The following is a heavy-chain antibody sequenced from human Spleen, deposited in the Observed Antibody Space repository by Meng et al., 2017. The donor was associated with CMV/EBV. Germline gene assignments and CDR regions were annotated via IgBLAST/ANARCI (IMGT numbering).Heavy chain of an antibody. Sequence: GESLKISCAASGFTFSIYAMTWVRQAPGKGLEWISYISSSGTGSTIYYADSVKGRFTISRDNAKNTLYLQMNSLRAEDTAVYYCARDQNQLLFFYYYYGMDVWGQGTTVTVSS. CDR2: ISSSGTGSTI. CDR1: GFTFSIYA. V-gene: IGHV3-48*04. D-gene: IGHD2-2*01. CDR3: ARDQNQLLFFYYYYGMDV. J-gene: IGHJ6*02.